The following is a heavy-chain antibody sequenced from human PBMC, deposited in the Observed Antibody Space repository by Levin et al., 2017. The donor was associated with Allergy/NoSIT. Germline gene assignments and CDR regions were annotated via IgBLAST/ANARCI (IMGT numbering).Heavy chain of an antibody. CDR2: ISGDGNT. J-gene: IGHJ4*02. D-gene: IGHD6-19*01. V-gene: IGHV3-64D*06. Sequence: PGGSLRLSCSASGFTFSSYPMHWVRQAPGKGLEYVSTISGDGNTYYADSVRGRFTISRDNSKNTLYLQMSSLRAEDTAVYYCVKVRNFRQWLVPAFDCWGQGTLVTVSS. CDR3: VKVRNFRQWLVPAFDC. CDR1: GFTFSSYP.